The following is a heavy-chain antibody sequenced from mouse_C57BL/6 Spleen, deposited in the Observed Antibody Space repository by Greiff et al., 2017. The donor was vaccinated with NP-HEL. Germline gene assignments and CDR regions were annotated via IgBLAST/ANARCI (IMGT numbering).Heavy chain of an antibody. V-gene: IGHV1-55*01. D-gene: IGHD1-1*01. CDR3: ARGGCGYYGSGLDY. CDR1: GYTFTSYW. Sequence: QVQLQQSGAELVKPGASVKLSCKASGYTFTSYWITWVKQRPGQGLEWIGDIYPGSGSTNYIEKFKSKATLTVDTSSSTAYMQLSSLTSEDAAVEYCARGGCGYYGSGLDYWGQGTSVTVAS. J-gene: IGHJ4*01. CDR2: IYPGSGST.